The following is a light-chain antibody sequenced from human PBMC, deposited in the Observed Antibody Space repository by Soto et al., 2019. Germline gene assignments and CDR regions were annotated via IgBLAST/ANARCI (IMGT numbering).Light chain of an antibody. Sequence: DIQTTQSTSSLSASVGDRVTLTCKASQYNSKYLNRYQQKPGKAPNLQIYAASTLQRKVPSRFSGGGSGTYFTLTISSLKNEDLATYNCQQVYVYTSTFGGGTKVDI. J-gene: IGKJ4*01. CDR2: AAS. V-gene: IGKV1-39*01. CDR1: QYNSKY. CDR3: QQVYVYTST.